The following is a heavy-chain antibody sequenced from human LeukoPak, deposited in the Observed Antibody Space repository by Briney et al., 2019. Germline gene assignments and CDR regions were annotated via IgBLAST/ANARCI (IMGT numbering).Heavy chain of an antibody. V-gene: IGHV3-23*01. CDR1: GFTFSGYA. CDR2: ISGSGGST. CDR3: AKESGGYCSGGSCVDFDY. J-gene: IGHJ4*02. Sequence: GGSLRLSCAASGFTFSGYAMSWVRQAPGKGLEWVSAISGSGGSTYYADSVKGRFTISRDNSKNTLYLQMNSLRAEDTAVYYCAKESGGYCSGGSCVDFDYWGQGTLVTVSS. D-gene: IGHD2-15*01.